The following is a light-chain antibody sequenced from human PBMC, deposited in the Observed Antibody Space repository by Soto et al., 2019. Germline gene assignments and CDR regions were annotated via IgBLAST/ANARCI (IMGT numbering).Light chain of an antibody. Sequence: ILMTQSPATVTVSPGERATLSCRASQSVSSNLAWYQQKPGQAPRLLIYGASSRATGIPARFSGSGSGTDFTLTISSLESEDSAVYYCQQRSNWPSITFGQGTRLEI. CDR1: QSVSSN. V-gene: IGKV3D-15*01. CDR2: GAS. CDR3: QQRSNWPSIT. J-gene: IGKJ5*01.